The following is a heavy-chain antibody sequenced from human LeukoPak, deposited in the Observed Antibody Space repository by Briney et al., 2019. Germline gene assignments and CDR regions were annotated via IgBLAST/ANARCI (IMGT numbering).Heavy chain of an antibody. Sequence: GGSLRLSCAASGFTFSDYYMSWIRQAPGKGLEWVSYISSSGSTIYYADSVKGRFTISRDNAKNSLYLQMNSLRAEDTAVYYCARRWFGELHHYYYGMDVWGQGTTVTVSS. CDR2: ISSSGSTI. CDR1: GFTFSDYY. CDR3: ARRWFGELHHYYYGMDV. V-gene: IGHV3-11*01. J-gene: IGHJ6*02. D-gene: IGHD3-10*01.